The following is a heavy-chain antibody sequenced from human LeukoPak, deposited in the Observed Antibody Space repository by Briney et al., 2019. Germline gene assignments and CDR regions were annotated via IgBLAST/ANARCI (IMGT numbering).Heavy chain of an antibody. CDR1: GYTFTSYG. CDR3: ARDSIGGGWTRPLYYYYYCGMDV. CDR2: ISAYNGNT. J-gene: IGHJ6*02. Sequence: GASVKVSCKASGYTFTSYGISWVRQAPGQGLEWMGWISAYNGNTNYAQKLQGRVTMTTDTYTSTAYMELRSLRSDDTAVYFCARDSIGGGWTRPLYYYYYCGMDVWGQGTTVTVSS. V-gene: IGHV1-18*01. D-gene: IGHD6-19*01.